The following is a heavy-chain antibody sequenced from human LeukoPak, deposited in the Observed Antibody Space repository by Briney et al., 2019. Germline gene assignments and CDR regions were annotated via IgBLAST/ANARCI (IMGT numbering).Heavy chain of an antibody. D-gene: IGHD5-12*01. CDR2: ISYDGSNK. CDR3: AKDAGMVAPTGFDY. V-gene: IGHV3-30*18. Sequence: GGSLRLSCAASGFTSSSYGMHWVRQAPGKGLEWVAVISYDGSNKYYADSVKGRFTISRDNSKNTLCLQMNSLRAEDTAVYYCAKDAGMVAPTGFDYWGQGTLVTVSS. CDR1: GFTSSSYG. J-gene: IGHJ4*02.